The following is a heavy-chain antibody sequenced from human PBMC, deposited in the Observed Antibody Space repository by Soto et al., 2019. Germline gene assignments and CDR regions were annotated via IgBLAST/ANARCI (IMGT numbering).Heavy chain of an antibody. CDR2: IIPIFGTA. J-gene: IGHJ4*02. CDR1: GGTFSSYA. V-gene: IGHV1-69*13. CDR3: ARDLRNGYYDSSGYFDY. D-gene: IGHD3-22*01. Sequence: AASVKVSCKASGGTFSSYAISWVRQAPGQGLEWMGGIIPIFGTANYAQKFQGRVTITADESTSTAYMELSSLRSEDTAVYYCARDLRNGYYDSSGYFDYWGQGTLVTVSS.